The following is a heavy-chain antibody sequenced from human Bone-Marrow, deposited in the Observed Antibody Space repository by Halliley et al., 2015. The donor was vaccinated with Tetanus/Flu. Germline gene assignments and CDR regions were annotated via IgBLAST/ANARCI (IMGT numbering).Heavy chain of an antibody. V-gene: IGHV4-39*01. D-gene: IGHD5-18*01. CDR1: GGSISGYRSY. Sequence: TLSLTCIVSGGSISGYRSYWGWIRQPPGKGLEWIGNVYNTGSTYYKPSLKSRVTISVDTSKNQFSLKLSSVTAADTAVYYCARLDTSREENAFDTWDQGAVVPVSS. J-gene: IGHJ3*02. CDR2: VYNTGST. CDR3: ARLDTSREENAFDT.